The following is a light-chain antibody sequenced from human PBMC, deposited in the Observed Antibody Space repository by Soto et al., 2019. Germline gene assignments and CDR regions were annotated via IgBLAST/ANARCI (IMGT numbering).Light chain of an antibody. CDR1: QSISSW. CDR2: KAS. J-gene: IGKJ1*01. V-gene: IGKV1-5*03. CDR3: QQYNSYSSGT. Sequence: DIPMTQSPSTLSASVGDRVTSACRASQSISSWVAWYQQKPGKAPKLLIYKASSLESRVPSRFSGSGSGTEFTLTISRLQPDDFATYYCQQYNSYSSGTFGQGTKVEIK.